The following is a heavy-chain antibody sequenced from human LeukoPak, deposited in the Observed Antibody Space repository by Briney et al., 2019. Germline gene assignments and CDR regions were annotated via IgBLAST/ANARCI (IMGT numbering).Heavy chain of an antibody. Sequence: ASVKVSCKASGYTFTGYNMHWVRQAPGQGLEWMGWINPSSDVTNYAQKFQGRVTMTRDTSISTAYMELSRLRSDDTALYYCARGRTGGYNYGYYFDYWGQGTLVTVSS. CDR1: GYTFTGYN. D-gene: IGHD5-18*01. V-gene: IGHV1-2*02. J-gene: IGHJ4*02. CDR3: ARGRTGGYNYGYYFDY. CDR2: INPSSDVT.